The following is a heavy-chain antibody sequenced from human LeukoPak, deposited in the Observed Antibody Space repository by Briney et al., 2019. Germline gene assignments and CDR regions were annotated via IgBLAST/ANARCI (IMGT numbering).Heavy chain of an antibody. CDR2: IYGHGGST. V-gene: IGHV3-43*02. D-gene: IGHD6-19*01. CDR1: GYTFDDSA. CDR3: AKASGWLPVY. Sequence: GGSLRHSCTTSGYTFDDSALHWFRQAPGKGLEWVSLIYGHGGSTFYADSVKGRFTISRDNNKNSLYLQMNSLRTEDTAVYYCAKASGWLPVYWGQGTLVTVSS. J-gene: IGHJ4*02.